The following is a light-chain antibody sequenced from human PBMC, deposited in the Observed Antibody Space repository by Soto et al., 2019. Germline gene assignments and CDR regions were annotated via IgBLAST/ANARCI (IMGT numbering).Light chain of an antibody. CDR3: QQADSFPRS. V-gene: IGKV1-12*01. CDR1: QSTYKW. CDR2: AAS. Sequence: DIQMTQSPSSVSASIGDRVTISCRASQSTYKWLVWYQQKPGKAPKLLIYAASSLQSGVPSRFSGSGYGTDFTLTISSLQPEDFATYYCQQADSFPRSFGGGTKVEI. J-gene: IGKJ4*01.